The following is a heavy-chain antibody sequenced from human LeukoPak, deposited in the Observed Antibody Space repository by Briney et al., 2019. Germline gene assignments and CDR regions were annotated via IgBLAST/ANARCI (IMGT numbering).Heavy chain of an antibody. Sequence: GESRKISRKGSGYRFTSYWFGWVRQMPGKGPEWMGIIYPGDSETRYSPSFQGQVTISADKSITTAYLQWRSLMASDTAMYYCARSDGSNSWDPWGQGTMVTVSS. V-gene: IGHV5-51*01. CDR2: IYPGDSET. CDR1: GYRFTSYW. CDR3: ARSDGSNSWDP. J-gene: IGHJ5*02. D-gene: IGHD6-13*01.